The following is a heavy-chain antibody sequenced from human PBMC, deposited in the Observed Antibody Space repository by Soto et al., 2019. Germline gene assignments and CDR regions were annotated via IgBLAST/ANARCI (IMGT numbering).Heavy chain of an antibody. CDR2: IIPILGIA. Sequence: QVQLVQSGAEVKKPGSSVKVSCKASGGTFSSYTISWVRQAPGQGLEWMGRIIPILGIANYAQKFQGRVTITADKSTSTAYMELSSLRSEDTAVHYCASNYGDYDDYYYMDVWGKGTTVTVSS. CDR3: ASNYGDYDDYYYMDV. D-gene: IGHD4-17*01. CDR1: GGTFSSYT. J-gene: IGHJ6*03. V-gene: IGHV1-69*02.